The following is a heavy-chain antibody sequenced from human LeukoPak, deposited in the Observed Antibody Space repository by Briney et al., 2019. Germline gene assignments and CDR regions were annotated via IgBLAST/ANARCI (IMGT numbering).Heavy chain of an antibody. CDR3: ARDRLRFLEWTPPNAFDI. D-gene: IGHD3-3*01. Sequence: SVKVSCKASGGTFNSYAISWVRQAPGQGLEWMGGIIPIFGTANYAQKFQGRVTITADESTSTAYMELSSLRSEDTAVYYCARDRLRFLEWTPPNAFDIWGQGTMVTVPS. J-gene: IGHJ3*02. V-gene: IGHV1-69*13. CDR2: IIPIFGTA. CDR1: GGTFNSYA.